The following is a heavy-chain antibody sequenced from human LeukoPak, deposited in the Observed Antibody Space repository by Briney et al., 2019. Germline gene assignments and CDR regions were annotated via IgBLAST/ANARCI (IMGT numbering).Heavy chain of an antibody. J-gene: IGHJ4*02. CDR1: GFTFSSYS. CDR2: ISSSSSYI. CDR3: ARARDHYGSGSRYYFDY. Sequence: GGSLRLSCAASGFTFSSYSMNWVRQAPGKGLEWVSSISSSSSYIYYADSVKGRFTISRDNAKNSLYLQMNSLRAEDTAVYYCARARDHYGSGSRYYFDYWGQGTLVTVSS. V-gene: IGHV3-21*01. D-gene: IGHD3-10*01.